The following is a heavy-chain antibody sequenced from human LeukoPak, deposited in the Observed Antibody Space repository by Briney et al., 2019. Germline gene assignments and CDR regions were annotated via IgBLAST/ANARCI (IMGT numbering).Heavy chain of an antibody. V-gene: IGHV3-30*03. CDR2: ISYDGSNK. J-gene: IGHJ4*02. CDR3: ARDPGASPFDY. D-gene: IGHD2-2*01. Sequence: PGRSLRLSCAASGFTFSSYGMHWVRQAPGKGLEWVAVISYDGSNKYYADSVKGRFTISRDNSKNTLYLQMNSLRTEDTAMYYCARDPGASPFDYWGQGTLVTVSS. CDR1: GFTFSSYG.